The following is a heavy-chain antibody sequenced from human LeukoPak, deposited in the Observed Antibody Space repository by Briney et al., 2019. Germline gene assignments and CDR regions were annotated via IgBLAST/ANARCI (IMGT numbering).Heavy chain of an antibody. CDR1: GGSFSSYY. CDR2: INHSGST. D-gene: IGHD6-13*01. J-gene: IGHJ4*02. Sequence: PSETLSLTCAVYGGSFSSYYWNWIRQPPGKGLEWIGEINHSGSTNYNPSLKSRVTISVDTSKNQFSLKLSSVTAADTAVYYCARGPTKSRDSSSWYLNYWGQGTLVTVSS. V-gene: IGHV4-34*01. CDR3: ARGPTKSRDSSSWYLNY.